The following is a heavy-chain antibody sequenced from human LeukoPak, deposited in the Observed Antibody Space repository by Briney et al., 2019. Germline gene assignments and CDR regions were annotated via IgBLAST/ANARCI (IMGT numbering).Heavy chain of an antibody. J-gene: IGHJ4*02. CDR1: GFTFNAYS. CDR2: IISRGDTT. CDR3: ARGRGYCTGVSCDIDY. D-gene: IGHD2-8*02. Sequence: GGSLRLSCAASGFTFNAYSMNWVRQAPGKGLEWVSNIISRGDTTHYAASVKGRFTISRDNAKNSVFLPLNSLRGDDTAVYYCARGRGYCTGVSCDIDYWGQGTLVTVSS. V-gene: IGHV3-48*04.